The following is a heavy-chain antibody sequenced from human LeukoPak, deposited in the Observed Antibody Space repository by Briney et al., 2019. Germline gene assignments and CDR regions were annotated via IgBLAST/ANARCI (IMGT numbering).Heavy chain of an antibody. CDR1: GGSINSGGYY. Sequence: SETLSLTCTVSGGSINSGGYYWSWIRQHPGKGLEWIGYIYYSGSTYYNPSLKSRVTISIDTSKNQFSLKLSSVTAADTAVYYCARERGQWLVRLYYYYGMDVWGQGTTVTVSS. CDR3: ARERGQWLVRLYYYYGMDV. D-gene: IGHD6-19*01. J-gene: IGHJ6*02. CDR2: IYYSGST. V-gene: IGHV4-31*03.